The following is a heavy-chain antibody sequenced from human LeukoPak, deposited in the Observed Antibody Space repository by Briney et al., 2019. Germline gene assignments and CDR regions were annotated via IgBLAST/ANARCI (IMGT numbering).Heavy chain of an antibody. Sequence: GGSLRLSCAASGFTFGSYWMHWVRQAPGKGLVWVSRINTDGGDTIYADSVKGRFTTSRDNAKNTLFLQMNSLRAEDTAVYYCARDEKIVGASGQDYWGQGTLVTVSS. CDR2: INTDGGDT. V-gene: IGHV3-74*01. J-gene: IGHJ4*02. D-gene: IGHD1-26*01. CDR1: GFTFGSYW. CDR3: ARDEKIVGASGQDY.